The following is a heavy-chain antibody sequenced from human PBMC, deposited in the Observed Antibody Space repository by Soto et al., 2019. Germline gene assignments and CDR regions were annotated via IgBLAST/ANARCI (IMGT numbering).Heavy chain of an antibody. D-gene: IGHD6-19*01. V-gene: IGHV4-39*02. CDR1: SGAISTSGDY. CDR3: ARRRSRLSVAVAGFDY. J-gene: IGHJ4*02. CDR2: ISYSGST. Sequence: PSETLSLTCSVSSGAISTSGDYWGWIRQPPGTGLEWIGGISYSGSTYYNPSLKSRLTISVDTSKNHFSLKLTSVTAADTAVYFCARRRSRLSVAVAGFDYWSQGNLVTVSS.